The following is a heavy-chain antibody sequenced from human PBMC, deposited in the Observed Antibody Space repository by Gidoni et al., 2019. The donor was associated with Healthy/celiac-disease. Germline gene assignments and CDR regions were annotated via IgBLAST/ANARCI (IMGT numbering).Heavy chain of an antibody. J-gene: IGHJ6*02. CDR3: AKEWLVRTLWELAYGMDV. CDR1: GFTFSSYA. Sequence: EGKLLESGGGLGQPGGSLRISCAASGFTFSSYAMGWVRQAPGKGLDCVSAISGSGGITYYADSVKGRFTISRDNSKNTLYLQMNSLRAEDTAVYYCAKEWLVRTLWELAYGMDVWGQGTTVTVSS. V-gene: IGHV3-23*01. D-gene: IGHD6-19*01. CDR2: ISGSGGIT.